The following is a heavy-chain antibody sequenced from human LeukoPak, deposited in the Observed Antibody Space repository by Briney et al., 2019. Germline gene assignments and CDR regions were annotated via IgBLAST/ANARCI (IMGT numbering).Heavy chain of an antibody. CDR1: GYSFTSYW. V-gene: IGHV5-51*01. J-gene: IGHJ4*02. D-gene: IGHD3-22*01. Sequence: GESLKISCQGSGYSFTSYWIGWVRQMPGKGLEWMGIIYPGDSDTRYSPSFQGQVTISADKSISTAYLQWSSLKASDTAMYYCARSGPLYYDSSGYSPDYWGQGTLVTVSS. CDR3: ARSGPLYYDSSGYSPDY. CDR2: IYPGDSDT.